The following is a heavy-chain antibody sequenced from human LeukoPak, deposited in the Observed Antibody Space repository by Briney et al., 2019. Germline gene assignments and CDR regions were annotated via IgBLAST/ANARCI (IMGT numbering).Heavy chain of an antibody. D-gene: IGHD1-26*01. V-gene: IGHV1-24*01. CDR1: GYTFTSYD. Sequence: GGSVKVSCKASGYTFTSYDINWVRQATGQGLEWMGGFDPEDGETIYAQKFQGRVTMTEDTSTDTAYMELSSLRSEDTAVYYCATSFWTYSGSYYDYWGQGTLVTVSS. CDR2: FDPEDGET. CDR3: ATSFWTYSGSYYDY. J-gene: IGHJ4*02.